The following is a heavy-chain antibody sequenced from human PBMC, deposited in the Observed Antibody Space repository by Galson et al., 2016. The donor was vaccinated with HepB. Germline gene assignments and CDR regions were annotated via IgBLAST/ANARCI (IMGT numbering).Heavy chain of an antibody. D-gene: IGHD3-10*01. Sequence: ETLSLTCAVYGEPFSGHYWTWIRQPPGQGLEWIGEITQGGNTNYNPSLMGRVSMSADSSKNQFSLKLMSVTAADTDVYFCARGDVVPKTYTFGTQGLSLLRGRGIDHTVHHQNAMDVWGQGTTVTVSS. CDR2: ITQGGNT. CDR3: ARGDVVPKTYTFGTQGLSLLRGRGIDHTVHHQNAMDV. CDR1: GEPFSGHY. J-gene: IGHJ6*02. V-gene: IGHV4-34*01.